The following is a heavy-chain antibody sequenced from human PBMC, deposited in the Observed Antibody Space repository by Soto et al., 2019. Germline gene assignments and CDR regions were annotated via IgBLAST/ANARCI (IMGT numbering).Heavy chain of an antibody. CDR1: GGTFSSYT. D-gene: IGHD1-26*01. CDR2: IIPILGIA. V-gene: IGHV1-69*02. CDR3: ARSYAGATWYYFDY. J-gene: IGHJ4*02. Sequence: QVPLVQSGAEVKKPGSSVKVSCKASGGTFSSYTISWVRQAPGQGLEWMGRIIPILGIANYAQKFQGRVTITADKSTSTAYMELSSLRSEDTAVYYCARSYAGATWYYFDYWGQGTLVTVSS.